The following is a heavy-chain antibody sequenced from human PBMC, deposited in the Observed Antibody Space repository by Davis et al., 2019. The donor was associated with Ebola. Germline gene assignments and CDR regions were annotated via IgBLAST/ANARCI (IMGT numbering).Heavy chain of an antibody. CDR1: GFSLSSHGVG. J-gene: IGHJ3*01. Sequence: SGPTLVKPTQTLTLTCSFSGFSLSSHGVGVGWIRQPPEEALEWLALSYWDNDRRYSPSLKSRLTLTKDTSKNQVVLTMTNMDPVDTGTYYCAHIVITFGGIIADDAFDVWGQGTTVTVSS. CDR2: SYWDNDR. D-gene: IGHD3-16*02. V-gene: IGHV2-5*02. CDR3: AHIVITFGGIIADDAFDV.